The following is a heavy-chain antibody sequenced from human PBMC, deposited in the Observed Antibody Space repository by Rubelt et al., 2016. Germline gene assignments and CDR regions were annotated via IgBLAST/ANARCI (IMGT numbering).Heavy chain of an antibody. CDR3: ASASVG. CDR2: IQPDGSER. J-gene: IGHJ4*02. D-gene: IGHD6-6*01. Sequence: EVHLEESGGGLVQPGGSLRLSCVGSGFSFSSPWMSWIRQAPGKGLEWVATIQPDGSERYYVDSVKGRFTISRDNAKNSLYLQMDSLRVEETAVYYSASASVGWGQGTVVTVSS. V-gene: IGHV3-7*05. CDR1: GFSFSSPW.